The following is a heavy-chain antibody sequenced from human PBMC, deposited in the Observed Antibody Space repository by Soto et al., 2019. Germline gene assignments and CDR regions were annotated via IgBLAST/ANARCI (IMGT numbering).Heavy chain of an antibody. CDR1: GFTFTSYA. CDR3: ARPANAVVGRRNYYYGMDV. J-gene: IGHJ6*02. V-gene: IGHV3-30-3*01. CDR2: ISYDGNNK. Sequence: GGSLRLSCAASGFTFTSYAMHWVRQAPGKGLEWVAVISYDGNNKYYADSVKGRFTISRDSSKNTLYLQMNSLRGEDTALYYYARPANAVVGRRNYYYGMDVWGQGTTVTVSS. D-gene: IGHD2-2*01.